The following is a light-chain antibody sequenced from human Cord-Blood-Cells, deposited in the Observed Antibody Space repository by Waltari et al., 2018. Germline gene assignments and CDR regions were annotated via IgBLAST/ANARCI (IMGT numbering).Light chain of an antibody. CDR2: DVS. V-gene: IGLV2-14*01. J-gene: IGLJ1*01. CDR3: SSYTSSSTLVV. Sequence: QSALTQPASVSGSPGQSITISCTGTSSDVGGYNYVSWYQQNPGKAPKLIIYDVSNRPSGVSNRFSGSKSGNTASLTISGLQAEDEADYYCSSYTSSSTLVVFGTGTKVTVL. CDR1: SSDVGGYNY.